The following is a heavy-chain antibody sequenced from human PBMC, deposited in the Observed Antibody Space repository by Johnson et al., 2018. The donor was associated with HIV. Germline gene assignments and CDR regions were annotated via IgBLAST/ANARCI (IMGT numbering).Heavy chain of an antibody. CDR1: GFTFSSYW. CDR3: GRDAWGGRNPLEAFDI. Sequence: QVQLVESGGGLVKPGGSLRLSCAASGFTFSSYWMSWVRQAPGKGLEWVAVISYDANNKYYADSVKGRFTIYRDNSKNTLYLQKNSLRVEDTAVYYCGRDAWGGRNPLEAFDIWGQGTMVTVSS. D-gene: IGHD7-27*01. J-gene: IGHJ3*02. CDR2: ISYDANNK. V-gene: IGHV3-30-3*01.